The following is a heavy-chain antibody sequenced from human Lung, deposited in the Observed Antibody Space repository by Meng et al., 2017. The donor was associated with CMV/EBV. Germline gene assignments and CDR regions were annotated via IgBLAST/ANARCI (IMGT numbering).Heavy chain of an antibody. D-gene: IGHD6-13*01. J-gene: IGHJ6*02. CDR2: IRYDGSNK. CDR1: GFTFSSYG. V-gene: IGHV3-30*02. Sequence: SCAASGFTFSSYGMHWVRQAPGKGLKWVAFIRYDGSNKYYADSVKGRFTISRDNSKNTLYLQMNSLRAEDTAVYYCAKDRLSSSSWYYYYYGMEVWXQGNXVTVSS. CDR3: AKDRLSSSSWYYYYYGMEV.